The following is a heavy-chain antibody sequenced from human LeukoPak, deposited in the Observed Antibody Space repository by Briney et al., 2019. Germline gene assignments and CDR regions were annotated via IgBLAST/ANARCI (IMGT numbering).Heavy chain of an antibody. D-gene: IGHD2-8*01. Sequence: ASVKVSCKASGYNFISYYMHWVRQAPGRGLEWMGIINPSGGSTSYAQKFQDRVTMTRDTSTSTVYMELSSLKSEDTAVYYCAREDVVLVDAVRYQYSGMDVWGQGTTVTVSS. V-gene: IGHV1-46*01. CDR3: AREDVVLVDAVRYQYSGMDV. J-gene: IGHJ6*02. CDR2: INPSGGST. CDR1: GYNFISYY.